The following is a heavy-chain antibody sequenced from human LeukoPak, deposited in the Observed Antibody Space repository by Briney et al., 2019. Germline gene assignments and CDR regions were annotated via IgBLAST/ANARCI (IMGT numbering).Heavy chain of an antibody. J-gene: IGHJ4*02. Sequence: ASVKVSCKASGYSFSTYTMNWVRQAPGQRLEWMGWINAGNGNTKYSQKFQGRVTITRDTSASTAYMEVRSLRSEDTAVYYCAREIDRDDYNRFFDYWGQGTLVTVSS. CDR3: AREIDRDDYNRFFDY. CDR2: INAGNGNT. D-gene: IGHD5-24*01. V-gene: IGHV1-3*01. CDR1: GYSFSTYT.